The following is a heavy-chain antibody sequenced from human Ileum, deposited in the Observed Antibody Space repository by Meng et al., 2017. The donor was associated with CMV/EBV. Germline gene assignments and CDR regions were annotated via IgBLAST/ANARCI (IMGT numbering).Heavy chain of an antibody. Sequence: SETLSLTCTVAGGSISSYYWSWIRQPPGKGLEWIGYIYYRGSTNYNPSLKGRVTISVDTSKNQFSLKLRSGTAADTAVYYCARVGYYYGSGGGAFDIWGQGTMVTVSS. CDR1: GGSISSYY. D-gene: IGHD3-10*01. CDR3: ARVGYYYGSGGGAFDI. CDR2: IYYRGST. V-gene: IGHV4-59*01. J-gene: IGHJ3*02.